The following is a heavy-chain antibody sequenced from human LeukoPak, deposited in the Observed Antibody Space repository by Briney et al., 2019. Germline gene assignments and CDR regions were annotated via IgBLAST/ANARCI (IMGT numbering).Heavy chain of an antibody. Sequence: GGTLRLSCAASGFTFSSYGMAWVRQAPGKGLEWVSVTSGSGGTTYYADSVKGRFTMSRDSSKNTLYLQMNSLTAEDTAVHYCVRSYHPGGWFDPWGQGTLVTVSS. CDR2: TSGSGGTT. J-gene: IGHJ5*02. V-gene: IGHV3-23*01. CDR1: GFTFSSYG. CDR3: VRSYHPGGWFDP. D-gene: IGHD2-21*01.